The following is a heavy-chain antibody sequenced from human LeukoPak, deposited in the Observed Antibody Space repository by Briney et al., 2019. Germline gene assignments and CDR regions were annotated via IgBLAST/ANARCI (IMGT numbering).Heavy chain of an antibody. CDR2: IHTGGRT. J-gene: IGHJ4*02. V-gene: IGHV4-4*07. Sequence: SETLSLTCTISGASLSSYFWTWVRQPAGKGLEWIGQIHTGGRTNYNPSLKSRVTISVDTSKNQFSLKLSSVTAADTAVYYCARSIAAAGINYWGQGTLVTVSS. CDR1: GASLSSYF. CDR3: ARSIAAAGINY. D-gene: IGHD6-13*01.